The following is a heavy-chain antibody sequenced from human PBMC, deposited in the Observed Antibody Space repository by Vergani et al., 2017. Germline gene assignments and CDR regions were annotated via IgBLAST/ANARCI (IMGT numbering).Heavy chain of an antibody. J-gene: IGHJ4*02. Sequence: VQLVESGGGLVQPGGSLRLSCAASGFTFSSYAMHWVRQAPGKGLEYVSAISSNGGSTYYADSVTGRFTISRDNSKNTLFLQLKTLRAEDTGVHYCAKDYNIMGALHYWGQGTLVAVSS. CDR3: AKDYNIMGALHY. CDR1: GFTFSSYA. CDR2: ISSNGGST. D-gene: IGHD3-22*01. V-gene: IGHV3-64*04.